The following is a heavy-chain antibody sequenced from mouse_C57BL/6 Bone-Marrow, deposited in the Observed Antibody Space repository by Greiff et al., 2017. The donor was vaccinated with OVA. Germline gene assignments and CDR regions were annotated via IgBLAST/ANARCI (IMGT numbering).Heavy chain of an antibody. V-gene: IGHV1-64*01. D-gene: IGHD1-1*01. CDR2: IHPNSGST. CDR3: ARSNYYGSSLWVSY. CDR1: GYTFTSYW. Sequence: QVQLQQPGAELVKPGASVKLSCTASGYTFTSYWMHWVKQRTGQGLEWIGMIHPNSGSTNYKEKFKSKATLTVDKSSSTSDMQLSSLTSEDSAVYYCARSNYYGSSLWVSYWGQGTLVTVSA. J-gene: IGHJ3*01.